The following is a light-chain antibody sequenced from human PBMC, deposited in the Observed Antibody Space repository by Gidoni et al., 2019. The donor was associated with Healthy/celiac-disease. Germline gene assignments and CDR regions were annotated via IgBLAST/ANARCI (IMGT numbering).Light chain of an antibody. CDR1: QSVSSSY. V-gene: IGKV3-20*01. CDR2: GSF. CDR3: QQYGSSPPLYT. Sequence: IVLTQSPGTLSLSPGERATLSCRASQSVSSSYLAWYQQKPGQAPRLRIYGSFSRATGIPDRFSGSGSGTDFTLTISRLEPEDFAVYYCQQYGSSPPLYTFGQGTKLEIK. J-gene: IGKJ2*01.